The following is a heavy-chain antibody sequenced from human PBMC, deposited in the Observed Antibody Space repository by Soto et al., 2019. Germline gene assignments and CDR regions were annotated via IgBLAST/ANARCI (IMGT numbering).Heavy chain of an antibody. CDR3: ASAGGKYCSGGSCNTP. D-gene: IGHD2-15*01. CDR1: GYTFTSYD. V-gene: IGHV1-8*01. J-gene: IGHJ5*02. Sequence: GASVKVSCKASGYTFTSYDINWVRQATGQGLERMGWMNPNSGNTGYAQKYQGRVTMTRNTSISTAYKEKSSQRSEDTPVYFCASAGGKYCSGGSCNTPWGQGTLVTVSS. CDR2: MNPNSGNT.